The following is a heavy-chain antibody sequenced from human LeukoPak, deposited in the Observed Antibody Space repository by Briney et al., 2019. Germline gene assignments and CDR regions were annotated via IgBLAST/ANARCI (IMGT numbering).Heavy chain of an antibody. CDR3: AREGGDYSNYGGFDP. J-gene: IGHJ5*02. CDR2: ISYDGSNK. D-gene: IGHD4-11*01. CDR1: GFTFSSYA. V-gene: IGHV3-30*04. Sequence: GGSLRLSCAASGFTFSSYAMHWVRQAPGKGLEWVAVISYDGSNKYYADSVKGRFTISRDNSKNTLYLQMNSLRAEDTAVYYCAREGGDYSNYGGFDPWGQGTLVTVSS.